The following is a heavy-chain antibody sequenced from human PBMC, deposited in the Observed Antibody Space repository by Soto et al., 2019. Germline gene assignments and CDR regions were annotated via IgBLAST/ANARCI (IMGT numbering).Heavy chain of an antibody. CDR3: ARDTKGIPGPFDY. J-gene: IGHJ4*02. CDR1: GGSISSYY. Sequence: QVQLQESGPGLVKPSETLSLTCTVSGGSISSYYWSWIRQPPGKGLEWIGYIYYSGSTNYNPSLKSRVTISVDTSKNQFSLKLSSVTAADTAVYYCARDTKGIPGPFDYWGQGTLVTVSS. CDR2: IYYSGST. D-gene: IGHD1-1*01. V-gene: IGHV4-59*01.